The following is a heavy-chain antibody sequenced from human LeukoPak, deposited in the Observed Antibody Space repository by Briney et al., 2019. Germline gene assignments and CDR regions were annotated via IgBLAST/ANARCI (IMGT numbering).Heavy chain of an antibody. J-gene: IGHJ4*02. CDR1: GYTFISYY. D-gene: IGHD5-18*01. V-gene: IGHV1-46*01. CDR3: ASNTYSYDIPIFDF. Sequence: GASVKVSCKASGYTFISYYIFRVRQAPGQGLEWMGIINPSGGSTTYAQKFQGRVTMTRDTSTNSVYMELSSLRSEDTAVYYCASNTYSYDIPIFDFWGQGSLVTVSS. CDR2: INPSGGST.